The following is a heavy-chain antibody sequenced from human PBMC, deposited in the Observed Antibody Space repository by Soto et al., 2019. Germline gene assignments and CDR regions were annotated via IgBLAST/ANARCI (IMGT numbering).Heavy chain of an antibody. Sequence: QVQLQESGPGLVKPSGTLSLSCAVSGGSVSNNNWWSWVRQSPGNGLEWIGEIHHSGGTSYNPSLESRATLSVDKSKNELSLRLNYVTAADTDVYYCTKNSAYALDYWGLGILVTVSS. CDR1: GGSVSNNNW. D-gene: IGHD5-12*01. J-gene: IGHJ4*02. CDR2: IHHSGGT. CDR3: TKNSAYALDY. V-gene: IGHV4-4*02.